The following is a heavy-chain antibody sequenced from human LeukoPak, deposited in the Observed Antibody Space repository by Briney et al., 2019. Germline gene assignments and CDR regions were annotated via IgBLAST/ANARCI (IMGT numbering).Heavy chain of an antibody. CDR1: GYSISSGYY. D-gene: IGHD3-3*01. V-gene: IGHV4-38-2*02. CDR3: ARASVDRITIFGVVGTNYYYYMDV. Sequence: SETLSLTCTVSGYSISSGYYWGWIRQPPGKGLEWIGSIYHSGSTYYNPSLKSRVTISVDTSKNQFSLKLSSVTAADTAVYYCARASVDRITIFGVVGTNYYYYMDVWGKGTTVTVSS. J-gene: IGHJ6*03. CDR2: IYHSGST.